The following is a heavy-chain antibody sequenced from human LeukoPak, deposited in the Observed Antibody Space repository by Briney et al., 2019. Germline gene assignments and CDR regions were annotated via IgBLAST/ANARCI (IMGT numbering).Heavy chain of an antibody. Sequence: PGGSLRLSCAASGFTFSNAWVSWVRQAPGKGLEWVGRIKSKTDGETTDYAAPVKGRFTISRDDSKNTLYLQMNSLKIEDTAVYYCTTDGGGRWFDPWGQGTLVTVSS. CDR3: TTDGGGRWFDP. V-gene: IGHV3-15*01. J-gene: IGHJ5*02. D-gene: IGHD3-16*01. CDR2: IKSKTDGETT. CDR1: GFTFSNAW.